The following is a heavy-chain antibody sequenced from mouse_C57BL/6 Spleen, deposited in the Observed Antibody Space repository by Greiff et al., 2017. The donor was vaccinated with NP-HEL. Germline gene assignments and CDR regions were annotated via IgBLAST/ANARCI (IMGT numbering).Heavy chain of an antibody. Sequence: QVQLQQPGAELVRPGTSVKLSCKASGYTFTSYWMHWVKQRPGQGLEWIGVIDPSDSYTNYNQKFKGKATLTVDTSSSTAYMQRSSLTSEDSAVYYCARSYDGYYDYWGQGTTLTVSS. D-gene: IGHD2-3*01. J-gene: IGHJ2*01. V-gene: IGHV1-59*01. CDR2: IDPSDSYT. CDR3: ARSYDGYYDY. CDR1: GYTFTSYW.